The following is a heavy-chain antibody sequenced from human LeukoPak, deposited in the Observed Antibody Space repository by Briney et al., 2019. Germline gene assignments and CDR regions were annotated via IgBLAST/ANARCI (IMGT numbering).Heavy chain of an antibody. CDR3: ATYSYSSSWHSDY. D-gene: IGHD6-13*01. Sequence: SVKVSCNASGYTFTGYYIHWVRQAPGQGLEWMGGIIPIFGTANYAQKFQGRVTITADESTSTAYMELSSLRSEDTAVYYCATYSYSSSWHSDYWGQGTLVTVSS. V-gene: IGHV1-69*13. CDR1: GYTFTGYY. CDR2: IIPIFGTA. J-gene: IGHJ4*02.